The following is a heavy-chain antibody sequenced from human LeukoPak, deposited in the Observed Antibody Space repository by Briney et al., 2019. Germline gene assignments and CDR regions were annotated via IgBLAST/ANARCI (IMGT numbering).Heavy chain of an antibody. CDR2: IYYSGST. D-gene: IGHD2-2*01. Sequence: SETLTLTCTVSGGSISSSSYYWGWLRQPPGKGLEWIGSIYYSGSTYYNPSLKSRVTISVDTSKKQFSLMLSSVTAADTAVYYCSTSCYAGDYWGEGTLVTVSS. V-gene: IGHV4-39*01. CDR3: STSCYAGDY. J-gene: IGHJ4*02. CDR1: GGSISSSSYY.